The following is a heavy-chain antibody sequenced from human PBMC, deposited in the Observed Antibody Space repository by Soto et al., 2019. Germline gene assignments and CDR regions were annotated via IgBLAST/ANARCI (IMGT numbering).Heavy chain of an antibody. V-gene: IGHV4-59*01. CDR2: IYYSGST. D-gene: IGHD3-10*01. CDR1: GGSISSYY. CDR3: ARDYRYYGSGSYYKEDYYYGMDV. Sequence: PSETLSLTCTVSGGSISSYYWSWIRQPPGKGLEWIGYIYYSGSTNYNPSLKSRVTISVDTSKNQFSLKLSSVTAADTAVYYCARDYRYYGSGSYYKEDYYYGMDVWGQGTTVTVSS. J-gene: IGHJ6*02.